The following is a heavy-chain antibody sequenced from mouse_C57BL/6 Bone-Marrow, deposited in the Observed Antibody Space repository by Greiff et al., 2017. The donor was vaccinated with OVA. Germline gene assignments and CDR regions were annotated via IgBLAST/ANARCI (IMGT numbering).Heavy chain of an antibody. CDR2: IWRGGST. CDR1: GFSLTSYG. Sequence: QVQLKQSGPGLVQPSQSLSITCTVSGFSLTSYGVHWVRQSPGKGLEWLGVIWRGGSTDYNAAFMSRLSITKDNTKSQVFFKMNSLQADDTAIYYCAKHGSSHQAWFAYWGQGTLVTVSA. D-gene: IGHD1-1*01. V-gene: IGHV2-5*01. J-gene: IGHJ3*01. CDR3: AKHGSSHQAWFAY.